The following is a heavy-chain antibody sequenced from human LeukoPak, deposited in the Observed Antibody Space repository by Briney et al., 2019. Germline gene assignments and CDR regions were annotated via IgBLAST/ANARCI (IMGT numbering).Heavy chain of an antibody. D-gene: IGHD3-10*01. CDR1: GFTFRRCE. CDR2: ISSSGDTI. CDR3: ARVSGEADWGPDY. V-gene: IGHV3-48*03. J-gene: IGHJ4*02. Sequence: PGRSLRLSCAASGFTFRRCEMNWVRQAPGKGLEGGSYISSSGDTICYAESVKGRFTISRDNAKNSLYLQMNSLRADDTAVYYCARVSGEADWGPDYWGQGTLVTVSS.